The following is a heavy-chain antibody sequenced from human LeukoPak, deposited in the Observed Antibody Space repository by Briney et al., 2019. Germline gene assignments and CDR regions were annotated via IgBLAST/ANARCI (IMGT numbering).Heavy chain of an antibody. J-gene: IGHJ4*02. CDR1: GYTFTGYY. Sequence: ASVKVSCKASGYTFTGYYIHWVRQAPGQGLEWMGWINPNSGGTNYAQKFQGRVTMTRDTSIRTAYIELSRLRSDDTAVYYCARDLNDILTGYLEYWGQETLVTVSS. D-gene: IGHD3-9*01. CDR3: ARDLNDILTGYLEY. CDR2: INPNSGGT. V-gene: IGHV1-2*02.